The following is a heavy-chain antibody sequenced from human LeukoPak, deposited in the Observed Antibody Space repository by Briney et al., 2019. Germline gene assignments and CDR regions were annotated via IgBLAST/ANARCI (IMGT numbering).Heavy chain of an antibody. CDR3: ASPMVRGVIPI. Sequence: GGSLRLSCAASGFTFSDYYMSWSRQAPGKGLEWVSYISSSGSTIYYADSVKGRFTISRDNAKNSLYLQMNSLRAEDTAVYYCASPMVRGVIPIWGQGTMVTVSS. V-gene: IGHV3-11*01. J-gene: IGHJ3*02. D-gene: IGHD3-10*01. CDR1: GFTFSDYY. CDR2: ISSSGSTI.